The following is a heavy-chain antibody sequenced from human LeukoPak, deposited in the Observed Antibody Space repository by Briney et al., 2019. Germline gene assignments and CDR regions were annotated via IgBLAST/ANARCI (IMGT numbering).Heavy chain of an antibody. J-gene: IGHJ5*02. CDR2: INPNSGGT. D-gene: IGHD3-3*01. CDR3: ARGGYDFWSGYYFGGQKNWFDP. CDR1: GYTFTGHY. V-gene: IGHV1-2*02. Sequence: ASVKVSCKASGYTFTGHYIHWVRQAPGQGLEWMGWINPNSGGTNYAQKFQGRVTMTRDTSISTAYMELSRLRSDDTAVYYCARGGYDFWSGYYFGGQKNWFDPWGQGTLVTVSS.